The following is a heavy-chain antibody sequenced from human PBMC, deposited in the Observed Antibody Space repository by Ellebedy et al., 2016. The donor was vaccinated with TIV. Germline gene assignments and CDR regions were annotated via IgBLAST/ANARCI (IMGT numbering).Heavy chain of an antibody. CDR3: ARDASNRGDLDY. J-gene: IGHJ4*02. D-gene: IGHD3-16*01. Sequence: PGGSLRLSCAASGLTFSSYTMHWVRQAPGKGLEWVSSISSSSTCIYYADSVRGRFTISKDNAKNSMYLQLSSLKAEDTAVYYCARDASNRGDLDYWGQGTLVTVSS. CDR1: GLTFSSYT. V-gene: IGHV3-21*01. CDR2: ISSSSTCI.